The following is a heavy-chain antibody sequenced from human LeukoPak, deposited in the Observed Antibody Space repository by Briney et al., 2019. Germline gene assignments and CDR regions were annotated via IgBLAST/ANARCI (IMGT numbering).Heavy chain of an antibody. J-gene: IGHJ5*02. CDR1: GFTFTNFW. Sequence: PGGSLRLSCVASGFTFTNFWMNWVRQAPGKGPGWVANIKPDGYEKYYVDSVKGRFTISRDNTKNLLYLQMNSLRAEDMAVYYCRKGHYDDSAWDQGTLVTVSS. D-gene: IGHD4-17*01. CDR2: IKPDGYEK. V-gene: IGHV3-7*01. CDR3: RKGHYDDSA.